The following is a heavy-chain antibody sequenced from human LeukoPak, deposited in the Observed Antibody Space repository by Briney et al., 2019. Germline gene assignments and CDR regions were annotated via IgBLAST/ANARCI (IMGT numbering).Heavy chain of an antibody. CDR1: GFTFSNYA. D-gene: IGHD5-12*01. CDR2: LIGSSGAT. V-gene: IGHV3-23*01. J-gene: IGHJ4*02. CDR3: AKGAYDYIEIAYFDY. Sequence: EGTLRLSCAASGFTFSNYAMNWFRQAPGKGLEWVAVLIGSSGATDYADSVNGLFTISRDNSKNTLFLQMNSLRAEDTAIYYCAKGAYDYIEIAYFDYWGQGALVTVSS.